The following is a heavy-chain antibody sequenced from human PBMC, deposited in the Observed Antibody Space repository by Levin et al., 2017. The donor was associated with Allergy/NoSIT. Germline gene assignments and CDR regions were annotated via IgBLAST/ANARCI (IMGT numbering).Heavy chain of an antibody. CDR3: ARGASIWSVRGWDAFDI. V-gene: IGHV3-13*04. CDR2: IGTAGDT. CDR1: GFTFSSYD. Sequence: GESLKISCAASGFTFSSYDMHWVRQATGKGLEWVSAIGTAGDTYYPGSVKGRFTISRENAKNSLYLQMNSLRAGDTAVYYCARGASIWSVRGWDAFDIWGQGTMVTVSS. J-gene: IGHJ3*02. D-gene: IGHD3-10*01.